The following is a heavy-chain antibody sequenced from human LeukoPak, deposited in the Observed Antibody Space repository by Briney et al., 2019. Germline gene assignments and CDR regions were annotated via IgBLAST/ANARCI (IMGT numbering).Heavy chain of an antibody. CDR1: GYTLTELS. D-gene: IGHD6-19*01. CDR3: ATVRSSGWYRATDAFDS. CDR2: FDPEDGET. J-gene: IGHJ3*02. Sequence: ASVKVSCKVSGYTLTELSMHWVRQAPGKGLECMGGFDPEDGETIYAQKFQGRVTMTEDTSTDTAYMELSSLRSEDTAVYYCATVRSSGWYRATDAFDSWGQGTMVTVSS. V-gene: IGHV1-24*01.